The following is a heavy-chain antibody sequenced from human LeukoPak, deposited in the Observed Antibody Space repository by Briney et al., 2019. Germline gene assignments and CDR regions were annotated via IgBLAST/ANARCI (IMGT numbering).Heavy chain of an antibody. J-gene: IGHJ5*02. CDR2: IYTSGST. V-gene: IGHV4-4*07. CDR3: ASAREDRPNWFDP. CDR1: VGSISSYY. Sequence: PSETLSLTCTVLVGSISSYYWSWIRQPAGKGLEWIGRIYTSGSTNYNPSLKSRVTMSVDTSKNQFSLKLSSVTAADTAVYYCASAREDRPNWFDPWGQGTLVTVSS.